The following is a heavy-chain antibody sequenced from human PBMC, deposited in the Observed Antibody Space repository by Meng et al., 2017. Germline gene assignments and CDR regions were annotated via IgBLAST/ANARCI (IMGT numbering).Heavy chain of an antibody. CDR1: GGSISSSSYY. CDR2: IYYSGST. V-gene: IGHV4-39*07. Sequence: SETLSLTCTVSGGSISSSSYYWGWIRQPPGKGLEWIGSIYYSGSTYYNPSLKSRVTISVDTSKNQFSLKLSSVTAADTAVYYCARGDIVATKFAFDIWGQGTMVNVSS. D-gene: IGHD5-12*01. J-gene: IGHJ3*02. CDR3: ARGDIVATKFAFDI.